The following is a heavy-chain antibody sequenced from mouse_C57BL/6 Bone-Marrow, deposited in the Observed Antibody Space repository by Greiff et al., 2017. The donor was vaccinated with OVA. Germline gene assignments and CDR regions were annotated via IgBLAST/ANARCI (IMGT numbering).Heavy chain of an antibody. J-gene: IGHJ3*01. V-gene: IGHV14-4*01. CDR2: IDPENGDT. CDR1: GFNIKDDY. CDR3: TTGGYHHFAY. D-gene: IGHD2-2*01. Sequence: VHVKQSGAELVRPGASVKLSCTASGFNIKDDYMHWVKQRPEQGLEWIGWIDPENGDTEYASKFQGKATIRADTSSNTAYLQLSSLTSEDTAVYYCTTGGYHHFAYWGQGTLVTVSA.